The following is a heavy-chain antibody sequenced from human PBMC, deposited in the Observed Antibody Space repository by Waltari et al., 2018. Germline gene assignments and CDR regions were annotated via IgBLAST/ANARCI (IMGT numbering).Heavy chain of an antibody. J-gene: IGHJ4*02. D-gene: IGHD6-19*01. V-gene: IGHV3-30*18. CDR3: AKVNSSGWYGEVDY. Sequence: QVQLVESGGGVVQPGRSLRLSCAASGFTFSSYGMHWVRQAPGKGLEGVAVIWYDGSNKYYADSVKGRFTISRDNSKNTRYLQMNSLRAEDTAMYYCAKVNSSGWYGEVDYWGQGTLVTVSS. CDR2: IWYDGSNK. CDR1: GFTFSSYG.